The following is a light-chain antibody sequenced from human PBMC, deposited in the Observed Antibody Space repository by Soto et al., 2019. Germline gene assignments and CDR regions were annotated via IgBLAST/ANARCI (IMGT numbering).Light chain of an antibody. CDR1: SSDVGGYNY. Sequence: QSVLTQPASVSGSPGQSITISCTGTSSDVGGYNYVSWYQQHPGKAPKLMIYDVSNRPSGVSNRFSGSKCGNTASLTISGLQAEDEADYYCSSYTSSSTLVFGGGTKLTVL. CDR2: DVS. V-gene: IGLV2-14*01. J-gene: IGLJ2*01. CDR3: SSYTSSSTLV.